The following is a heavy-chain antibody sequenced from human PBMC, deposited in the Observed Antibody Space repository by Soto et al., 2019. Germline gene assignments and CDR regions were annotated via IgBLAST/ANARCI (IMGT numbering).Heavy chain of an antibody. Sequence: GGSLRLSCAASGFTFSDYYMSWIRQAPGKGLEWVSYISSSSSYTNYADSVKGRFTISRDNAKNSLYLQMNSLRAEDTAVYYCAGDWKAGNWFDPWGQGTLVTVSS. D-gene: IGHD6-13*01. CDR1: GFTFSDYY. CDR3: AGDWKAGNWFDP. CDR2: ISSSSSYT. V-gene: IGHV3-11*06. J-gene: IGHJ5*02.